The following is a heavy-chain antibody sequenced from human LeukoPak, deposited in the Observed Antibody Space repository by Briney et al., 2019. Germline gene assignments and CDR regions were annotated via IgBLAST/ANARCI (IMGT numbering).Heavy chain of an antibody. CDR3: ARLITGTVHYYGMDV. D-gene: IGHD1-20*01. J-gene: IGHJ6*02. Sequence: SETLSLTCTVSGGSISSYYWSWIRQPPGKGLEWIGYIYYSGSTNYSPSLKSRVTISVDTSKNQFSLKLSSVTAADTAAYYCARLITGTVHYYGMDVWGQGTTVTVSS. CDR2: IYYSGST. V-gene: IGHV4-59*01. CDR1: GGSISSYY.